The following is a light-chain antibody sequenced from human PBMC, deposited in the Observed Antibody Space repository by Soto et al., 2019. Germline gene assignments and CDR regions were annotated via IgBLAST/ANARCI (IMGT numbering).Light chain of an antibody. V-gene: IGLV3-27*01. CDR3: YCADDNNPSV. J-gene: IGLJ1*01. Sequence: SYELTQPSSVSVSPGQTARITCSGDVLAKRYTRWFQQKPGQAPVLVIYKDSERPSGIPERFSGSSSGTTVTLTISGAQVEHESEYYCYCADDNNPSVFGTGTKVTVL. CDR2: KDS. CDR1: VLAKRY.